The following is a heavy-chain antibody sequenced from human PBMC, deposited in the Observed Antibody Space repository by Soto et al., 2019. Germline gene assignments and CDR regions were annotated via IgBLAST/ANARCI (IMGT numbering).Heavy chain of an antibody. Sequence: QIQLVQSGAEVKKPGASVKVSCKASGYSFTSYGITWVRQARGQGPEWLGWITAENGNTNYAQKFQGRSTMTTDTSTNTAFMELRGLRSDDTAVYYCARVVLEWLPTSGFDYWGQGTLVTVSS. CDR2: ITAENGNT. J-gene: IGHJ4*02. CDR1: GYSFTSYG. CDR3: ARVVLEWLPTSGFDY. D-gene: IGHD5-12*01. V-gene: IGHV1-18*04.